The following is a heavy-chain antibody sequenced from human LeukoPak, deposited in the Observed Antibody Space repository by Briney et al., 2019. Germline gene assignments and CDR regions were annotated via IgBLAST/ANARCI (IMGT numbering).Heavy chain of an antibody. CDR2: MNPNSGNT. D-gene: IGHD5-12*01. CDR1: GYTFTSYD. J-gene: IGHJ5*02. Sequence: ASVRVSCKASGYTFTSYDINWVRQATGQGLEWMGWMNPNSGNTGYAQKFQGRVTMTRNTSISTAYMELSSLRSEDTAVYYCARVGSRTPDSNWFGPWGQGTLATVSS. CDR3: ARVGSRTPDSNWFGP. V-gene: IGHV1-8*01.